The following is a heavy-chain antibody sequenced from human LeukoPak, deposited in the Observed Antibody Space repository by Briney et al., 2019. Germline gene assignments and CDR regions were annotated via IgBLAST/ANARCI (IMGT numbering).Heavy chain of an antibody. D-gene: IGHD6-25*01. CDR1: GGTSSSYT. Sequence: ASVKVSCKAPGGTSSSYTISWVRQAPGQGLEWMGRIIPILGIANYAQKFQGRVTITADKSTSTAYMELSSLRSEDTAVYYCARDLGSYYGMDVWGQGTTVTVSS. V-gene: IGHV1-69*04. CDR2: IIPILGIA. CDR3: ARDLGSYYGMDV. J-gene: IGHJ6*02.